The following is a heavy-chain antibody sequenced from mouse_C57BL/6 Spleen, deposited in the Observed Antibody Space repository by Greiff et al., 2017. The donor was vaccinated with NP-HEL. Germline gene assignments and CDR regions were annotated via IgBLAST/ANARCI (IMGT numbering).Heavy chain of an antibody. CDR3: ARHGQLRLSWFAY. CDR1: GFNIKDYY. J-gene: IGHJ3*01. Sequence: EVKLMESGAELVKPGASVKLSCTASGFNIKDYYMHWVKQRTEQGLEWIGRIDPEDGEPKYAPKFPGKATITADTSSNTAYLQLRSRTSEDTAVYYCARHGQLRLSWFAYWGQGTLVTVSA. D-gene: IGHD3-2*02. V-gene: IGHV14-2*01. CDR2: IDPEDGEP.